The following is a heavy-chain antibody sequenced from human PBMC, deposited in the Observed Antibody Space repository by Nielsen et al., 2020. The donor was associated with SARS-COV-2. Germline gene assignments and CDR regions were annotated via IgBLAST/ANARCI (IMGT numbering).Heavy chain of an antibody. CDR2: IHSDGRST. CDR1: GFTFSNYW. D-gene: IGHD6-19*01. CDR3: SRRGTSGSGFAFDY. J-gene: IGHJ4*02. Sequence: GESLKISCAASGFTFSNYWMHWVRRAPGKGLVWVSRIHSDGRSTSFADSVKGRFTISRDNAKSTLYLQMNSLRAEDTAVYYCSRRGTSGSGFAFDYWGQGTLVTVSS. V-gene: IGHV3-74*01.